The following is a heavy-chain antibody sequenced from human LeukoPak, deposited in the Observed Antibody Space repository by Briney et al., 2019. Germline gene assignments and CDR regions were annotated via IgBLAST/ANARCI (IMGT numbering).Heavy chain of an antibody. CDR3: ARVEYRGSRGYSVYCFDY. CDR1: GYTFTGYY. CDR2: INPNSGGT. Sequence: GASVKVSCKASGYTFTGYYMHWVRQAPGQGLEWMGWINPNSGGTNYAQKFQGRVTMTRDTSISTAYMELSRLRSDDTAVYYCARVEYRGSRGYSVYCFDYWGQGSLVTVSS. J-gene: IGHJ4*02. V-gene: IGHV1-2*02. D-gene: IGHD3-22*01.